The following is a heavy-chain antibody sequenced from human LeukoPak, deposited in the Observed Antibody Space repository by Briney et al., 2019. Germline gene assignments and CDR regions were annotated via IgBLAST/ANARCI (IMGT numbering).Heavy chain of an antibody. D-gene: IGHD3-10*01. J-gene: IGHJ4*02. CDR3: AKVMTRTMVRGVPPSDY. V-gene: IGHV3-23*01. Sequence: GGSLRLSCAASGFTFSSYAMSWVRQAPGKGLEWVSAISGSGGSTYYAGSVKGRFTISRDNSKNTLYLQMSSLRAEDTAVYYCAKVMTRTMVRGVPPSDYWGQGTLVTVSS. CDR1: GFTFSSYA. CDR2: ISGSGGST.